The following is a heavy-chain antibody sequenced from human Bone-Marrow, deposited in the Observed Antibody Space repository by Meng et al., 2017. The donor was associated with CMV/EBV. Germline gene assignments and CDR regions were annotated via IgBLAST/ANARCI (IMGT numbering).Heavy chain of an antibody. CDR3: ARDSYYYDSSGYLADYNYYGMDV. CDR1: GDSVSSNSAA. V-gene: IGHV6-1*01. Sequence: LRLSCAISGDSVSSNSAAWNWIRQSPSRGLEWLGRTYYRSKWYNDYAVSVKSRITINPDTSKNQFSLQLNSVTPEDTAVYYCARDSYYYDSSGYLADYNYYGMDVWGQGTTVTVSS. J-gene: IGHJ6*02. D-gene: IGHD3-22*01. CDR2: TYYRSKWYN.